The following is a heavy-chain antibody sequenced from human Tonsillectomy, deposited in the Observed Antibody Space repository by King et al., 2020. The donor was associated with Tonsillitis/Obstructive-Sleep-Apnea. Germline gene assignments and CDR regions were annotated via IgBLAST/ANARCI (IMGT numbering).Heavy chain of an antibody. V-gene: IGHV3-15*01. CDR2: IKSKTDGGTT. D-gene: IGHD3-10*01. Sequence: VQLVESGGKLVKPGGSLRLSCAASGFTFSHAWMSWVRQAPGKGLEWVGHIKSKTDGGTTDVAAPEKGRFTISRDDSKNTLYLQMNSLKTEDTAVYYCSSLRGLYNDYMDVWGRGTTVAVSS. J-gene: IGHJ6*03. CDR3: SSLRGLYNDYMDV. CDR1: GFTFSHAW.